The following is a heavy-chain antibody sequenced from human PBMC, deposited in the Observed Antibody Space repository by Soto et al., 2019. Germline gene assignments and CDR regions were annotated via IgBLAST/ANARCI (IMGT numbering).Heavy chain of an antibody. V-gene: IGHV4-39*01. Sequence: KPSETLSLTCTVSGGSIYRSGYYWGWIRQPPGRGLEWIGNIDYSGVTYSNPSLKSRVTISRDTSKNQFSLKLTSVTAADTALYYCGKVVVGATGHTDSDSWGPGTLVTVSS. J-gene: IGHJ4*02. CDR1: GGSIYRSGYY. CDR2: IDYSGVT. CDR3: GKVVVGATGHTDSDS. D-gene: IGHD2-15*01.